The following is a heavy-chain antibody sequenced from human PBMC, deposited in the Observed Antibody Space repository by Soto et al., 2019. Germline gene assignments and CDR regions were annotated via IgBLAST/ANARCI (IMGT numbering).Heavy chain of an antibody. D-gene: IGHD1-26*01. CDR2: ITSSGDRI. J-gene: IGHJ4*02. CDR3: AKYLRVTTPYFDY. Sequence: PGGSLRLSCAASGFTFTTYSMAWVRQAPGKGLEWVSSITSSGDRIYYADSVRGRLTISRDNSRNTLFLQMNSLRVEDTAVYYCAKYLRVTTPYFDYWGQETLVTVGS. CDR1: GFTFTTYS. V-gene: IGHV3-23*01.